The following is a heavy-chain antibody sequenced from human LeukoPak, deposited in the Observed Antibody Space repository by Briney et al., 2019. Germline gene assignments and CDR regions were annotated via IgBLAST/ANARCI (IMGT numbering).Heavy chain of an antibody. D-gene: IGHD6-13*01. CDR3: ARGRGSSWYYFDS. Sequence: PSETLSLTCTVSGGSISSSSHYWGWIRQPPGKGLEWIGRIYASGNTNYNPSLKGRVTMTVDTSKNQFSLNLSSVTAADTAVYYCARGRGSSWYYFDSWGQGTLVTVSS. CDR2: IYASGNT. J-gene: IGHJ4*02. CDR1: GGSISSSSHY. V-gene: IGHV4-39*07.